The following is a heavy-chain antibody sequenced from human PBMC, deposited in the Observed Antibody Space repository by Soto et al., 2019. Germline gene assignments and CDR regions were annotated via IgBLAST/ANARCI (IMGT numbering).Heavy chain of an antibody. CDR1: GFTFSDYY. CDR2: ISSSGSTI. J-gene: IGHJ5*02. Sequence: GGSLRLSCAASGFTFSDYYMSWIRQAPGKGLEWVSYISSSGSTIYYADSVKGRFTISRDNAKNSLYLQMNSLRAEDTAVYYCARVGSNGAYLNMITFGGVPPWGQGTLVTVSS. D-gene: IGHD3-16*01. V-gene: IGHV3-11*01. CDR3: ARVGSNGAYLNMITFGGVPP.